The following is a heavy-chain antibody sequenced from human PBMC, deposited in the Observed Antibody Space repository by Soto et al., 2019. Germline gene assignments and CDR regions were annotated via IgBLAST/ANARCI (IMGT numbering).Heavy chain of an antibody. V-gene: IGHV4-30-4*01. CDR2: IYYSGRT. CDR1: GGSISSAHNY. J-gene: IGHJ5*02. Sequence: PSETLSLTCTVSGGSISSAHNYWSWIRQPPGKGLEWIGYIYYSGRTYYNPSHKSRVTISVDTSKNQFSLKLTSVTAADTAVYYCARVVTTVTTYWFDPWGQGTLVTVSS. CDR3: ARVVTTVTTYWFDP. D-gene: IGHD4-17*01.